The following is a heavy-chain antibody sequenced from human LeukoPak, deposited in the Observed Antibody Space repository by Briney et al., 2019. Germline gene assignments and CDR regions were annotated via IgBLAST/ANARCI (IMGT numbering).Heavy chain of an antibody. J-gene: IGHJ4*02. V-gene: IGHV1-18*01. CDR1: GYTFTTNG. CDR3: ARELSYYGSGNYYQGRGYYFDY. Sequence: ASVKVSCKASGYTFTTNGISWVRQAPGQGLEWMGWISPYNGNTNYAEKVQGRITMTTDTYTRTVFMELGSLTSDDTAVYYCARELSYYGSGNYYQGRGYYFDYRGQGTLLTVSS. CDR2: ISPYNGNT. D-gene: IGHD3-10*01.